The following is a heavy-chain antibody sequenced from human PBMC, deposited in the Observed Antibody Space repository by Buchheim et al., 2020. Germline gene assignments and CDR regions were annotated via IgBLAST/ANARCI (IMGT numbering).Heavy chain of an antibody. J-gene: IGHJ4*02. V-gene: IGHV1-69*04. CDR3: ARGRPNYYDSSGYYTAPFDY. CDR2: IIPILGIA. CDR1: GGTFSSYA. D-gene: IGHD3-22*01. Sequence: QVQLVQSGAEVKKPGSSVKVSCKASGGTFSSYAISWVRQAPGQGLEWMGRIIPILGIANYAQKFQGRVTITADKSTSTAYLEQSRLRSEDTAVYYCARGRPNYYDSSGYYTAPFDYWGQGTL.